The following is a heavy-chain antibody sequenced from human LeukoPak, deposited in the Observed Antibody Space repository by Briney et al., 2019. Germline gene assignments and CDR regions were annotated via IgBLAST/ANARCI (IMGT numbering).Heavy chain of an antibody. D-gene: IGHD2-2*01. CDR1: GYTFTSYY. Sequence: ASVKVSCKASGYTFTSYYMHWLRQAPGQGLEWMGIISPSTGGTTYAQKFQGRVTITADESASTAYMELSSLRSEDTAVYYCARGIGYCSSTSCPYFDYWGQGTLVTVSP. CDR2: ISPSTGGT. V-gene: IGHV1-46*01. J-gene: IGHJ4*02. CDR3: ARGIGYCSSTSCPYFDY.